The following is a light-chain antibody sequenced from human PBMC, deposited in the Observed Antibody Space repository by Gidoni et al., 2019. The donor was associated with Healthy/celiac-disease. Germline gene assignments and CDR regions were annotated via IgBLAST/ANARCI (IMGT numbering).Light chain of an antibody. J-gene: IGKJ1*01. Sequence: DIQMTQSPSSLSASVGDRVTITCRASQSISSYLNWYQQKPGKAPKLLIYAASSLQSGVPSRFSGSGSGTDFTLTINSLQPEDFATFYCQPSYSTTWTFGQGTKVEIK. CDR3: QPSYSTTWT. CDR2: AAS. CDR1: QSISSY. V-gene: IGKV1-39*01.